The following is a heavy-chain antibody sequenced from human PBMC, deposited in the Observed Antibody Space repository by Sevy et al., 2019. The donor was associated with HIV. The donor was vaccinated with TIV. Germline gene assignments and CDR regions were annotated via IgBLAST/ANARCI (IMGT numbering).Heavy chain of an antibody. CDR1: GDSISNSNYY. Sequence: SETLSLTCTVSGDSISNSNYYWSWIRQPVGKQLEWIGRIYTSGRTNYNPSLKSRLIMSVDTSKDQFSLNLSSVTAADTARYYCAIVALQHVDWRLEYWGQGILVTVSS. CDR2: IYTSGRT. J-gene: IGHJ4*02. CDR3: AIVALQHVDWRLEY. D-gene: IGHD3-9*01. V-gene: IGHV4-61*02.